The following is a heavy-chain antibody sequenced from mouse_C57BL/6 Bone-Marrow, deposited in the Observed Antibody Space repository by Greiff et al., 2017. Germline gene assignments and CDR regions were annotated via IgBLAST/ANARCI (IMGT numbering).Heavy chain of an antibody. J-gene: IGHJ3*01. Sequence: QVQLKQSGAELVRPGASVTLSCKASGYTFTDYEMHWVKQTPVHGLEWIGAIDPETGGTAYNQKFKGKAILTEDKSSSSAYMELRILTSKASAVYYGTRGGRCDYPAWFAYWGQGTLVTVSA. CDR3: TRGGRCDYPAWFAY. CDR1: GYTFTDYE. V-gene: IGHV1-15*01. CDR2: IDPETGGT. D-gene: IGHD2-4*01.